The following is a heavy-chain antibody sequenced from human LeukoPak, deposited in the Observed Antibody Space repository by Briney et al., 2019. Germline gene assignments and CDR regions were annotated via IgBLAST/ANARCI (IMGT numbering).Heavy chain of an antibody. CDR1: EFIFSNYA. D-gene: IGHD6-19*01. CDR2: ISSRGDST. Sequence: GESLILSCAASEFIFSNYAMSWVRQVPGRGLEWVSTISSRGDSTYVADSVKGRFTISRDNSKNSLYLQMNIVRAEDTAVYYCVRGPRPDITVAHTVENWGQGTLVTVSS. J-gene: IGHJ4*02. V-gene: IGHV3-23*01. CDR3: VRGPRPDITVAHTVEN.